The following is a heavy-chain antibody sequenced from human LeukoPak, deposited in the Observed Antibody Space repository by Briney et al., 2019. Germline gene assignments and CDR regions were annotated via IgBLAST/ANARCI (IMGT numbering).Heavy chain of an antibody. CDR2: ISSDGNKE. D-gene: IGHD3-10*01. CDR1: GFTFSNHA. J-gene: IGHJ3*02. Sequence: GGSLRLSCAASGFTFSNHAIHWVREPPGKGLEWVAIISSDGNKEVYADSVKGRFTISRDNSKNTLYLQINSLKVDDTSIYYCARARGSGTYSNDDAFDMWGQGTMVTVSS. CDR3: ARARGSGTYSNDDAFDM. V-gene: IGHV3-30-3*01.